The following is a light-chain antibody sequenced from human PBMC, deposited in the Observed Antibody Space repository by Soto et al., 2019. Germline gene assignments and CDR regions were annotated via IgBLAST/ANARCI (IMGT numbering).Light chain of an antibody. J-gene: IGLJ7*01. Sequence: SSELTQPPSVSVAPGQTATITCGGNNIGTKSAHWYQQKPGQAPVLVVYDDSDRPSGIPERFSGSSSGNMATLTISRVEAGDEADYYCQVWDSSNDYVVFGGGTQLTVL. CDR3: QVWDSSNDYVV. CDR1: NIGTKS. CDR2: DDS. V-gene: IGLV3-21*02.